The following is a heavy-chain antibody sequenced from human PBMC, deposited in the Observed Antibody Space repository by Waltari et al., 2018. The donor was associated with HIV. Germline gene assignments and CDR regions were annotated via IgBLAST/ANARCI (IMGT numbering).Heavy chain of an antibody. Sequence: EVQLLESGGGLVQPGGSLRLSCAASAFTFSNHAMSWVRQAPGKGLQWVSTISGSGGSTYYAGSVKGRFTISRDNSKNTLYLQMNSLRAEDTAVYYCAKDSSTSDFDYWGQGTLVTVSS. CDR2: ISGSGGST. CDR1: AFTFSNHA. CDR3: AKDSSTSDFDY. J-gene: IGHJ4*02. V-gene: IGHV3-23*01.